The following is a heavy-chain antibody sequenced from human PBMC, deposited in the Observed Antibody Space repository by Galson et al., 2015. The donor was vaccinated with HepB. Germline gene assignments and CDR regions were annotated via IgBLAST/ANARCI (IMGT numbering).Heavy chain of an antibody. CDR1: GDSISTYY. CDR2: IYYSGST. V-gene: IGHV4-59*08. Sequence: ETLSLTCTVSGDSISTYYWSWIRQPPGKGLEWIGYIYYSGSTNYNPSPKSRVTISVDTPKNQFSLKLRSVTAADTAVYYCARQKGIKIPFDYWGQGTLVTVSS. J-gene: IGHJ4*02. D-gene: IGHD3-16*01. CDR3: ARQKGIKIPFDY.